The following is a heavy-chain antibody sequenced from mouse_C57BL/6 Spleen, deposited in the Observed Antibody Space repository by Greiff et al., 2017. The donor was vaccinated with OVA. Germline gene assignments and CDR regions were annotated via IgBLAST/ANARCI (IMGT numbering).Heavy chain of an antibody. D-gene: IGHD1-1*01. CDR1: GFTFSSYA. CDR3: ARDYYGSSDFDC. J-gene: IGHJ2*01. V-gene: IGHV5-4*01. CDR2: ISDGGSYT. Sequence: EVQLVESGGGLVKPGGSLKLSCAASGFTFSSYAMSWVRQTPEKRLEWVETISDGGSYTYYPDNVKGRFTISRDNAKNNLYLQMSHLKAEDTAMYYCARDYYGSSDFDCWGQGTTLTVAS.